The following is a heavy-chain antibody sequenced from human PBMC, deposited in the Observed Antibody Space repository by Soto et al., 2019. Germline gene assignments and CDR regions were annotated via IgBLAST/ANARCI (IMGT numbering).Heavy chain of an antibody. CDR3: STVWGTSPNWFDP. D-gene: IGHD3-16*01. Sequence: SVKVSCKASGGTFRSYAIKWVRQAPGQGLEWLGGVIPTCGTANYAQTFRGSVTISADGSTRTAYLELNSLRIDDTAVYYWSTVWGTSPNWFDPWGQGSLVTVSS. CDR2: VIPTCGTA. CDR1: GGTFRSYA. V-gene: IGHV1-69*13. J-gene: IGHJ5*02.